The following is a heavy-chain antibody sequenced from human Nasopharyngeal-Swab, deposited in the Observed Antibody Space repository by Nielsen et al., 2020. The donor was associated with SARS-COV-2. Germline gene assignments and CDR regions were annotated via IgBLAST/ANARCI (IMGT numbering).Heavy chain of an antibody. D-gene: IGHD6-13*01. V-gene: IGHV4-59*07. Sequence: SATLSLTCSVSCGLISSYSWSWIRLPPGKGLAWIGYIYYSGSTNYSPSLKSRVTISVDTSKNQFSLKLNSVTAADTAVYYCARTAGFYYMDVWGKVTTVTVSS. J-gene: IGHJ6*03. CDR2: IYYSGST. CDR1: CGLISSYS. CDR3: ARTAGFYYMDV.